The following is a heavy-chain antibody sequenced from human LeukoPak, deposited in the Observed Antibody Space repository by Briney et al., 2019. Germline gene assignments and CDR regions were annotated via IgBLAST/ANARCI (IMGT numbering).Heavy chain of an antibody. J-gene: IGHJ4*02. CDR1: GGSISSTRYY. V-gene: IGHV4-39*01. CDR2: MYYTGSS. CDR3: GRQSEVPANY. D-gene: IGHD2-2*01. Sequence: SETLSLTCSVSGGSISSTRYYWGWIRQPPGKGLDWIGSMYYTGSSYYNPSLKSRVTISADTSKNQFSLKMSSVTAADTAVYNYGRQSEVPANYGGQGT.